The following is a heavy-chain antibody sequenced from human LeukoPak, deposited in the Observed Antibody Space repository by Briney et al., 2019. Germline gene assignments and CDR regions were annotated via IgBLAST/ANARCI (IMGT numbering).Heavy chain of an antibody. Sequence: ASVKVSCKASGYTFTGYYMHWVRQAPGQGLEWMGWISAYNGNTNYAQKLQGRVTMTTDTSTSTAYMELRSLRSDDTAVYYCARDNWNRPFDYWGQGTLVTVSS. V-gene: IGHV1-18*04. D-gene: IGHD1-20*01. CDR3: ARDNWNRPFDY. J-gene: IGHJ4*02. CDR1: GYTFTGYY. CDR2: ISAYNGNT.